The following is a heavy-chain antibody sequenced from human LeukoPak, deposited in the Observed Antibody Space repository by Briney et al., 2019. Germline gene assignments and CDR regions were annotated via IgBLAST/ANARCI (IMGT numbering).Heavy chain of an antibody. V-gene: IGHV1-8*01. J-gene: IGHJ4*02. CDR2: MNPNTGRT. Sequence: ASVKVSCKASRYTFSSYVINWVREAAGQGLEWMGWMNPNTGRTGFVQKFQGRLTMTRDTSISTAYMELSSLRSEDTAVYYCARLSQTPDYYSSGGYYYLGYWGQGTPVTVSS. D-gene: IGHD3-22*01. CDR3: ARLSQTPDYYSSGGYYYLGY. CDR1: RYTFSSYV.